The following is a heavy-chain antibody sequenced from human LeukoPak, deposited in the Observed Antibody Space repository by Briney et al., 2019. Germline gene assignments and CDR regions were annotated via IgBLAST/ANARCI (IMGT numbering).Heavy chain of an antibody. J-gene: IGHJ6*03. CDR3: ARAYSGSYFYYYYYMDV. Sequence: ASVKVSCKASGYTFTSYYMHWVRQAPGQGLEWMGIINPSGGSTSYAQKFQGRVPRTRDTSTSTVYMELSSLRSEDTAVYYCARAYSGSYFYYYYYMDVWGKRTTVTVSS. CDR1: GYTFTSYY. CDR2: INPSGGST. V-gene: IGHV1-46*01. D-gene: IGHD1-26*01.